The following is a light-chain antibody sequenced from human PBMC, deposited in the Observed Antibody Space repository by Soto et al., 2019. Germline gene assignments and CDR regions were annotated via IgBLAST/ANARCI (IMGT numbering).Light chain of an antibody. J-gene: IGLJ2*01. V-gene: IGLV1-40*01. CDR3: QSYESSLSGVV. CDR1: SSNIGAGYD. CDR2: GNS. Sequence: QPVLTQPPSVSGAPGQRVTISCTGSSSNIGAGYDVHWYQQLPGTAPKLLIYGNSNRPSGVPDRFSGSKSGTSASLAITGLQAEDESDYYCQSYESSLSGVVFGGGTQLTVL.